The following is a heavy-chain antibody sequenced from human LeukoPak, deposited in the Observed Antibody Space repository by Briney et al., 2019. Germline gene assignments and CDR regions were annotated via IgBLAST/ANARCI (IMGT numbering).Heavy chain of an antibody. CDR3: ARARDGIVGATTNGFDP. Sequence: ASVKVSCKASGGTFSSYTISWVRQAPGQGLEWMGIINPSGGSTSYAQKFQGRVTMTRDMSTSTVYMELSSLRSEDTAVYYCARARDGIVGATTNGFDPWGQGTLVTVSS. D-gene: IGHD1-26*01. CDR2: INPSGGST. CDR1: GGTFSSYT. J-gene: IGHJ5*02. V-gene: IGHV1-46*01.